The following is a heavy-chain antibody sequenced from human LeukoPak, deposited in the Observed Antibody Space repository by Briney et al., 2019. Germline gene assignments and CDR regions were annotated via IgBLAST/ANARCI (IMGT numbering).Heavy chain of an antibody. J-gene: IGHJ6*02. V-gene: IGHV1-69*04. Sequence: SVKVSCKASGGTFSSYAISWVRQAPGQGLEWMGRIIPILGIANYAQKFQGRVTITADKSTSTAYMELSSLRSEDTAVYYCARGGKEYYYYGMDVWGQGTTVTVSS. CDR3: ARGGKEYYYYGMDV. D-gene: IGHD4-23*01. CDR2: IIPILGIA. CDR1: GGTFSSYA.